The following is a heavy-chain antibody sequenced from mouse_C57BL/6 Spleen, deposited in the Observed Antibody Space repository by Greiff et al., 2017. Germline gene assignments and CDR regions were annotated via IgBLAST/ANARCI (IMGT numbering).Heavy chain of an antibody. V-gene: IGHV7-3*01. CDR1: GFTFTDYY. D-gene: IGHD1-1*01. Sequence: EVKLQESGGGLVQPGGSLSLSCAASGFTFTDYYMSWVRQPPGKALEWLGFIRNKANGYTTEYSASVKGRFTISRNNSKSILYLQMNALRAEDSATYYCARYKTTVRYFDVWGTGTTVTVSS. CDR3: ARYKTTVRYFDV. CDR2: IRNKANGYTT. J-gene: IGHJ1*03.